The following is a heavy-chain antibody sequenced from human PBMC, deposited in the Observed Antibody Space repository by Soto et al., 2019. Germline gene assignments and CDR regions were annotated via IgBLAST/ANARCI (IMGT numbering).Heavy chain of an antibody. V-gene: IGHV4-4*07. CDR2: IYSSGST. Sequence: SETLSLTCTVSGGSISSYYWSWIWQPAGKGLEWIGRIYSSGSTNYNPSLKSRVTMSVDTSKNQFSLKLSSVTAADTAVYYCARADYYDSSGSNYYGMDVWGQGTTVTVSS. J-gene: IGHJ6*02. CDR1: GGSISSYY. CDR3: ARADYYDSSGSNYYGMDV. D-gene: IGHD3-22*01.